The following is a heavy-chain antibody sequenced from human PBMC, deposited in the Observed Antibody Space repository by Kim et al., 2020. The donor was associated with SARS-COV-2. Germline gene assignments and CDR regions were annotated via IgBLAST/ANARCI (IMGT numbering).Heavy chain of an antibody. CDR2: IYYSGST. CDR1: GGSISSYY. Sequence: SETLSLTCTVSGGSISSYYWSWIRQPPGKGLEWIGYIYYSGSTNYNPSLKSRVTISVDTSKNQFSLKLSSVTAADTAVYYCARGGYYGSGSYLIDYWGQGTLVTVSS. J-gene: IGHJ4*02. CDR3: ARGGYYGSGSYLIDY. D-gene: IGHD3-10*01. V-gene: IGHV4-59*01.